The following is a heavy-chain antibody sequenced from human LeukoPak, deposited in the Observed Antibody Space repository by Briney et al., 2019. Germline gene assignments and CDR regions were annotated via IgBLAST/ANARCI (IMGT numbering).Heavy chain of an antibody. CDR2: IYYSGST. CDR3: ATFPRGWSPY. J-gene: IGHJ4*02. Sequence: SETLSLTCTVSGGSISSYYWSWIRQPPGKGLEWIGYIYYSGSTNYNPSLKSRVTISVDKSKNQFSLKLSSVTAADTAVYYCATFPRGWSPYWGQGTLVTVSS. CDR1: GGSISSYY. D-gene: IGHD1-26*01. V-gene: IGHV4-59*12.